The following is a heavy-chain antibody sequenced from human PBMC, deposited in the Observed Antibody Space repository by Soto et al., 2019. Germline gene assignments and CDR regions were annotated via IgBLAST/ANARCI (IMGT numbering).Heavy chain of an antibody. CDR2: IIPIFGTA. J-gene: IGHJ6*02. Sequence: GASVKVSCKASGGTFSSYAISWVRQAPGQGLEWMGGIIPIFGTANYAQKFQGRVTITADESTSTAYMELSSLRPEDTAVYYCARDFGRVVVAATYHYYYGMDVWGQGTTVTVSS. CDR1: GGTFSSYA. V-gene: IGHV1-69*13. CDR3: ARDFGRVVVAATYHYYYGMDV. D-gene: IGHD2-15*01.